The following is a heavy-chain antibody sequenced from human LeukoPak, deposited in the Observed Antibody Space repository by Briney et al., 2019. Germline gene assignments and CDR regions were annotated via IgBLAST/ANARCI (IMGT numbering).Heavy chain of an antibody. J-gene: IGHJ4*02. CDR3: ARGYYDSSGYYDHFDY. CDR2: IYPGDSDT. V-gene: IGHV5-51*01. CDR1: GYSFTSYW. Sequence: GESLKISCKGSGYSFTSYWIGWVRQMPGEGLEWMGIIYPGDSDTRYSPSFQGQVTISADKSISTAYLQWSSLKASDTAMYYCARGYYDSSGYYDHFDYWGQGTLVTVSS. D-gene: IGHD3-22*01.